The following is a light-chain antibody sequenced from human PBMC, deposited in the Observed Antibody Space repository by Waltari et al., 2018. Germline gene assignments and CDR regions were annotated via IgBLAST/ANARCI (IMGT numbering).Light chain of an antibody. J-gene: IGKJ4*01. V-gene: IGKV1-12*01. CDR2: AAS. Sequence: DIQMTQSPSSVSASLGDRVTITCLASQDIKTWLAWYQHKPGKAPKLLVSAASSLQSGVPSRFSGSGSGTDFTLTISNLQPEDFATYYCQQADSFPPLTFGGGTKVEIK. CDR1: QDIKTW. CDR3: QQADSFPPLT.